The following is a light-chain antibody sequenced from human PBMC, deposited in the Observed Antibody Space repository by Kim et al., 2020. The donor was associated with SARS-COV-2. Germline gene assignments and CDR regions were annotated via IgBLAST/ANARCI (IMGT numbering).Light chain of an antibody. Sequence: SYKLTQPPSVSVAPGQTARILCGGDNIGSRSVHWYRQKPGQATVLVMYYDTDRPSGIPERFSGDTAILTISGVEAEDEADYFCQVWDSISDHPEVFGGGTQLTVL. V-gene: IGLV3-21*04. J-gene: IGLJ3*02. CDR2: YDT. CDR3: QVWDSISDHPEV. CDR1: NIGSRS.